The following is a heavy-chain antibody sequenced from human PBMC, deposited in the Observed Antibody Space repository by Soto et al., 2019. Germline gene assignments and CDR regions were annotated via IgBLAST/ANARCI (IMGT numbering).Heavy chain of an antibody. D-gene: IGHD2-2*01. CDR2: INPNSGGP. J-gene: IGHJ4*02. CDR1: GYTFTGYY. V-gene: IGHV1-2*04. CDR3: ASLIPAAISPASDY. Sequence: ASVKVSCKASGYTFTGYYMHWVRQAPGQGLEWMGWINPNSGGPNYAQKFQGWVTMTRDTSISTAYMELSSVTAADTAVYYCASLIPAAISPASDYWGQGTLVTVSS.